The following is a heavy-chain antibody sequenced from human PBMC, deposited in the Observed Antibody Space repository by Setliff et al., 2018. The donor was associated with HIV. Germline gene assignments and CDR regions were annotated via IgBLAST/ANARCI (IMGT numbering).Heavy chain of an antibody. CDR2: IYYSGST. CDR3: ARVHRRQLAHYYYYYMDV. V-gene: IGHV4-59*11. Sequence: SETLSFTCTVSGGSISSHYWSWVRQPPGKGLEWIGYIYYSGSTNYNPSLKSRVTISVDTSKNQFSLKLSSVTAADTAVYYCARVHRRQLAHYYYYYMDVWGKGTTVTVSS. CDR1: GGSISSHY. J-gene: IGHJ6*03. D-gene: IGHD6-6*01.